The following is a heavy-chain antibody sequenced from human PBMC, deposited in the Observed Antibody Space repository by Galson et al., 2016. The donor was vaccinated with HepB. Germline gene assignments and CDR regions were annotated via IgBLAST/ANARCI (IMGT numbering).Heavy chain of an antibody. V-gene: IGHV3-49*03. CDR1: GFTFGDYA. J-gene: IGHJ3*01. Sequence: SLRLSCAGSGFTFGDYAMSWFRQAPGKGLEWVGFIRGKVYGGTTEYAASVKGRFTISRDDSKSIAYLQMNSLKYEDTAVYFCTRGGAGTNAFDFWGQGTLVTVSS. CDR3: TRGGAGTNAFDF. D-gene: IGHD1-26*01. CDR2: IRGKVYGGTT.